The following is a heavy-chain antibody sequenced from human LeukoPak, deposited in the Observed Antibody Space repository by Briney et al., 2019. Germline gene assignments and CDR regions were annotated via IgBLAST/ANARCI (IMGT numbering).Heavy chain of an antibody. CDR1: VYTFTAYY. Sequence: GASVKVSCKASVYTFTAYYVYWVRQAPGQGLEWMGWINPNSGGTNYAQKFQGRVTMTRDTSISTAYMELSRLTSDDTAVYYCARVSLTAQYLLDYWGQGTLVTVSS. CDR2: INPNSGGT. V-gene: IGHV1-2*02. CDR3: ARVSLTAQYLLDY. J-gene: IGHJ4*02. D-gene: IGHD2/OR15-2a*01.